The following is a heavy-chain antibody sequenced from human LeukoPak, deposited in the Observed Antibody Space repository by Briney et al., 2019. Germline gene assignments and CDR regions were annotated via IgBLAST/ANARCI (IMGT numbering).Heavy chain of an antibody. CDR1: GGSISTYY. Sequence: SETLSLTCTVSGGSISTYYWNWIRQPPGKGLEWIGYIYYSGTTNYNPSLKSRVSMSVDTSKNQFSLKLSSVTAADTAVYYCARDGGDGSGSYDYWGQGTLVTVSS. J-gene: IGHJ4*02. CDR3: ARDGGDGSGSYDY. V-gene: IGHV4-59*01. CDR2: IYYSGTT. D-gene: IGHD3-10*01.